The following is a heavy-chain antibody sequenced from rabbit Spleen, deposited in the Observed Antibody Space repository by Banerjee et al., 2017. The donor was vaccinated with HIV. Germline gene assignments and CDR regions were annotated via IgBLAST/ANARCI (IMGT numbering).Heavy chain of an antibody. J-gene: IGHJ4*01. D-gene: IGHD3-3*01. CDR1: GIDFSSWYY. Sequence: EESGGGLVKPGGTLTLTCKVSGIDFSSWYYMCWVRQAPGKGLELIGCIYAGSSGTTYYASWAKGRFTISKTSSTTVTLQMTSLTAADTATYFCARGLAVSGAVGGYANYFDLWGPGTLVTVS. CDR2: IYAGSSGTT. V-gene: IGHV1S40*01. CDR3: ARGLAVSGAVGGYANYFDL.